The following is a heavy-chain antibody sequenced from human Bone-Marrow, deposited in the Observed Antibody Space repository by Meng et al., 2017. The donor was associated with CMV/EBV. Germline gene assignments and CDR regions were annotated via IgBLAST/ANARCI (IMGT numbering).Heavy chain of an antibody. D-gene: IGHD3-22*01. V-gene: IGHV4-39*07. J-gene: IGHJ4*02. CDR2: IYYSGST. CDR1: GGSISSSSYY. Sequence: GSLRLSCTVSGGSISSSSYYWGWLRQPPGQVLVWIGSIYYSGSTYYNPSLKSRVTISVDTSKNQFSLKLSSVTAADTAVYYCASRDSSGSDYWGQGRLVNVPS. CDR3: ASRDSSGSDY.